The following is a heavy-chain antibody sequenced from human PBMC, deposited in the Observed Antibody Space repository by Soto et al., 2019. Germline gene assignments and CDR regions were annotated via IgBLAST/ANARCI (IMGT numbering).Heavy chain of an antibody. CDR1: GFTFSDYY. CDR2: ISSSGSTI. J-gene: IGHJ6*02. Sequence: PGGSLRLSCAASGFTFSDYYMSWIRQAPGKGLEWVSYISSSGSTIYYADSVKGRFTISRDNAKNSLYLQMNSLRAEDTAVYYCARHDVIAKLQNGMGLWGQGTMVTVSS. V-gene: IGHV3-11*01. CDR3: ARHDVIAKLQNGMGL.